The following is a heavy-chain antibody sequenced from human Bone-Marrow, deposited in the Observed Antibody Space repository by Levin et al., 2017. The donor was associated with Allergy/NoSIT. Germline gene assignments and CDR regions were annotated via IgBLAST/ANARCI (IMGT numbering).Heavy chain of an antibody. V-gene: IGHV4-34*01. CDR1: GGSFSGYY. CDR2: INHSGST. D-gene: IGHD2-15*01. J-gene: IGHJ6*02. Sequence: SQTLSLTCAVYGGSFSGYYWSWIRQPPGKGLEWIGEINHSGSTNYNPSLKSRVTISVDTSKNQFSLKLSSVTAADTAVYYCARGVVGGVSPIRYCSGGSCYSCWFTSYPVLPDYYYGMDVWGQGTTVTVSS. CDR3: ARGVVGGVSPIRYCSGGSCYSCWFTSYPVLPDYYYGMDV.